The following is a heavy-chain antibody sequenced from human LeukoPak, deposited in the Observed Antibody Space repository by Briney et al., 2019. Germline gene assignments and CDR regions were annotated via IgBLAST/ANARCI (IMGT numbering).Heavy chain of an antibody. Sequence: GALRLSCAASGFTFDDYGMSWVRHAPGKGLEWVSGINWNGGSTGYADSVKGRFTISRDNAKNSLYLQMNSLRAEDTALYYCASGSYYGGAFDIWGQGTMVTVSS. V-gene: IGHV3-20*04. D-gene: IGHD1-26*01. CDR3: ASGSYYGGAFDI. CDR1: GFTFDDYG. J-gene: IGHJ3*02. CDR2: INWNGGST.